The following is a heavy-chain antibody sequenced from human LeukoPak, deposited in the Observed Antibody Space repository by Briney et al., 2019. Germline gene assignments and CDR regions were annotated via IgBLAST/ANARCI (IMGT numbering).Heavy chain of an antibody. D-gene: IGHD5-18*01. CDR1: GASISNNYYY. J-gene: IGHJ4*02. Sequence: SETLSLTCTVSGASISNNYYYWGWIRQPPGEGLEWIVNFHYSGSTYYNPSLKSRVTISVDTSKNQFSLRLSSVTAADTAVYYCARQVTFGYAYGYYFDFWGQGALVTVSS. CDR2: FHYSGST. CDR3: ARQVTFGYAYGYYFDF. V-gene: IGHV4-39*01.